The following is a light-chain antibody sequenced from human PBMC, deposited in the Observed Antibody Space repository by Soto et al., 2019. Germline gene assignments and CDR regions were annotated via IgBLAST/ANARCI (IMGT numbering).Light chain of an antibody. Sequence: EIVMTQSPATLSVSPGERAALSCRASQSVSGNLAWYQQPPGQAPRLLIYGASTRATGIPARFSGSGFGTEFTLTISSLKSEDFAVYYCQQYNYRPPAFGQGTRLEIK. CDR1: QSVSGN. CDR3: QQYNYRPPA. CDR2: GAS. J-gene: IGKJ5*01. V-gene: IGKV3-15*01.